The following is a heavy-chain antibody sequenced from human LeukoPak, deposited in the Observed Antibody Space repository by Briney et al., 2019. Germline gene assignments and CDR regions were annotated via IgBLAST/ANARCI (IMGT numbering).Heavy chain of an antibody. V-gene: IGHV3-48*03. CDR2: ISSGGTTI. CDR3: ARSYEYYLGSGYGMDV. CDR1: GFTFSSYE. D-gene: IGHD3-10*01. Sequence: GGSLRLSCAASGFTFSSYEMNWVRQAPGKGLEWVSYISSGGTTIYYADYVKGRFTISRDNARNSLYLQMNSLRAEDTAVYHCARSYEYYLGSGYGMDVWGQGTTVTVSS. J-gene: IGHJ6*02.